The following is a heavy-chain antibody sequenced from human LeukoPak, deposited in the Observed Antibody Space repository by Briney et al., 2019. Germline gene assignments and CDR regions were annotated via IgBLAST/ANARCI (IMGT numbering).Heavy chain of an antibody. CDR3: GRDPTYRNYFDS. CDR1: GNSLNNYH. Sequence: ASVKVSCKASGNSLNNYHMHWVRQAPGQGLEWLGIIRPGGDGPSYAQKFQGRVTMARDMSTSTVYMELSSLTSDDTAVYYCGRDPTYRNYFDSWGQGTLVTVSS. J-gene: IGHJ4*02. D-gene: IGHD1-1*01. CDR2: IRPGGDGP. V-gene: IGHV1-46*02.